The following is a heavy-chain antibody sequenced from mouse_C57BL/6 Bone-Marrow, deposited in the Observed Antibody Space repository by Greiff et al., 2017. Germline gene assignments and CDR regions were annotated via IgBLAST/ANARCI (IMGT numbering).Heavy chain of an antibody. CDR3: ASYYGSSYPAWFAY. CDR2: IYPRSGNT. Sequence: QVQLQQSGAELARPGASVKLSCKASGYTFTSYGISWVKQRTGQGLEWIGEIYPRSGNTYYNEKLKGKATLTADKSSITAYMELRSLTSEDSAVYFCASYYGSSYPAWFAYWGQGTLVTVSA. CDR1: GYTFTSYG. D-gene: IGHD1-1*01. V-gene: IGHV1-81*01. J-gene: IGHJ3*01.